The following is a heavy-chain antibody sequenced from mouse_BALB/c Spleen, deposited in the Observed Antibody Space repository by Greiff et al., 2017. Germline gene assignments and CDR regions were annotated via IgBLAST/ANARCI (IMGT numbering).Heavy chain of an antibody. CDR1: GYTFTSYW. CDR3: ARENGYYRFAY. CDR2: INPSNGRT. Sequence: VQLQQPGAELVKPGASVKLSCKASGYTFTSYWMHWVKQRPGQGLEWMGEINPSNGRTNYNEKFKSKATLTVDKSSSTAYMQLSSLTSEDSAVYYCARENGYYRFAYWGQGTLVTVSA. D-gene: IGHD2-3*01. J-gene: IGHJ3*01. V-gene: IGHV1S81*02.